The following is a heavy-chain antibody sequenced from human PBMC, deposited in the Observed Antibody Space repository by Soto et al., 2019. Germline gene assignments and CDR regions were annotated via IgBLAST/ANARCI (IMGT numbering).Heavy chain of an antibody. V-gene: IGHV1-2*02. CDR3: ARVHCSSTSCFSWFDP. Sequence: ASVKVSCKASGYTFTGYYMHWVRQAPGQGLELMGWINPNSGGTNYAQKFQGRVTMTRDTSISTAYMELSRLRSDDTAVYYCARVHCSSTSCFSWFDPWGQGTLVTVSS. CDR1: GYTFTGYY. CDR2: INPNSGGT. J-gene: IGHJ5*02. D-gene: IGHD2-2*01.